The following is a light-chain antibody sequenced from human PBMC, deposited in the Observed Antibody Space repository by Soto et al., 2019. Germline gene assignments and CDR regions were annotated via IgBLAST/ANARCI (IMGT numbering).Light chain of an antibody. CDR2: AAS. Sequence: DIQMTQSPSSLSASAGDRVTITCRASQSISSYLNWYQQKPGKAPKLLIYAASSLQSGVPSRFSGSGSGTAFTLTISGLQSEDFATYYCQQYYSVPPTFGQGTKVDIK. V-gene: IGKV1-39*01. CDR3: QQYYSVPPT. CDR1: QSISSY. J-gene: IGKJ1*01.